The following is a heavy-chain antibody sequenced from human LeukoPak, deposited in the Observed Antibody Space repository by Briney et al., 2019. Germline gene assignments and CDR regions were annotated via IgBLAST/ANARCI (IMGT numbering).Heavy chain of an antibody. CDR3: AIYSNPLDY. V-gene: IGHV1-18*01. CDR1: GYTFTSYD. D-gene: IGHD4-11*01. Sequence: ASVKVSCKASGYTFTSYDINWVRQATGQGLEWMGWISAYNGNTNYAQKLQGRVTMTTDTSTSTAYMELRSLRSDDTAVYYCAIYSNPLDYWGQGTLVTVSS. CDR2: ISAYNGNT. J-gene: IGHJ4*02.